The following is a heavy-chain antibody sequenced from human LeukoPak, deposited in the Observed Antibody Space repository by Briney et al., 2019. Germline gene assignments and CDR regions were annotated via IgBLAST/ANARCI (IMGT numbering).Heavy chain of an antibody. J-gene: IGHJ4*02. D-gene: IGHD2-2*03. V-gene: IGHV1-18*01. CDR2: ISAYNGNT. CDR1: VYTFTSYG. Sequence: ASVKVSCKASVYTFTSYGISWVRQAPGQGLEWMGWISAYNGNTNYAQKLQGRVTMTTDTSTSTAYMELRSLRSDDTAVYYCARDLLDIVVVPAAINGFDYWGQGTLVTVSS. CDR3: ARDLLDIVVVPAAINGFDY.